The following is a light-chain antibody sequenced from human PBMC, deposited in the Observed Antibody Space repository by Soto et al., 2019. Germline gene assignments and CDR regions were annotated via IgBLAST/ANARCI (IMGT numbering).Light chain of an antibody. CDR2: RDD. Sequence: QSVLTQPPSASTTPGQRVTIFCSGGISNIGSKYVYWYQHLPGAAPKLLIYRDDQRPSGVPDRFSGSKSGTSASLAISGLRPEDEADYYCAAWDDSLNAWVFGGGTKLTVL. V-gene: IGLV1-47*01. J-gene: IGLJ3*02. CDR1: ISNIGSKY. CDR3: AAWDDSLNAWV.